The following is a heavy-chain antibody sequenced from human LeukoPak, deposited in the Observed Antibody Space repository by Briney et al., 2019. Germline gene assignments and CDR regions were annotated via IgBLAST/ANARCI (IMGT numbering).Heavy chain of an antibody. J-gene: IGHJ4*02. V-gene: IGHV3-7*03. CDR1: GFTFSSYW. CDR3: ARDCWYSSSCHVFGY. CDR2: IKQDGSEK. D-gene: IGHD6-13*01. Sequence: PGGSLRLSSAASGFTFSSYWMSWVRQAPGKGLEWVANIKQDGSEKYYVDSVKGRFTISRDNAKNSLYLQMNSLRAEDTAVYYCARDCWYSSSCHVFGYWGQGTLVTVSS.